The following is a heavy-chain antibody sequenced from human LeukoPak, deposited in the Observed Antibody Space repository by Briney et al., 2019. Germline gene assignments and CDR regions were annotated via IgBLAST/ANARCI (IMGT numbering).Heavy chain of an antibody. CDR2: ISAYNGNT. D-gene: IGHD2-8*02. CDR3: ARRLVVYGSSSVFSNWFDP. CDR1: GYTFTSYG. V-gene: IGHV1-18*01. Sequence: ASVKVSCKASGYTFTSYGISWVRQAPGQGLEWMGWISAYNGNTNYAQKLQGRVTMTTDTSTSTAYMELRSLRSDDTAVYYCARRLVVYGSSSVFSNWFDPWGQGTLVTVSS. J-gene: IGHJ5*02.